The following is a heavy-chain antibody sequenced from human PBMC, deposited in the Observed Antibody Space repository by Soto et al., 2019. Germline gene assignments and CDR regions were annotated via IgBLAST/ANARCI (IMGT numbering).Heavy chain of an antibody. J-gene: IGHJ4*02. D-gene: IGHD6-19*01. CDR1: GGSIDSGAFS. CDR3: ARIHWAQSSGWYGGYFDY. V-gene: IGHV4-30-2*01. Sequence: SETLSLTCAVSGGSIDSGAFSLSWIRQPPGKGLEWIGYVTHSGTAYSIPSLNGRLTLSVDSSQTQFSLKLTSVTAADSAFYYCARIHWAQSSGWYGGYFDYWGQGTLVTVSS. CDR2: VTHSGTA.